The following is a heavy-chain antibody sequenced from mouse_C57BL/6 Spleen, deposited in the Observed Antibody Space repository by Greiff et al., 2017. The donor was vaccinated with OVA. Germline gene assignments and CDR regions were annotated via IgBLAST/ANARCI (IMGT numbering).Heavy chain of an antibody. CDR3: ARGDWSDGYDADY. V-gene: IGHV1-55*01. D-gene: IGHD2-2*01. CDR1: GYTFTSYW. CDR2: IYPGSGSA. Sequence: VQLQQPGAELVKPGASVKMSCKASGYTFTSYWITWVKQRPGQGLEWIGDIYPGSGSANYTEKFKSKATLTVDTSSSTAYMQLSSLTSEDSAVYYCARGDWSDGYDADYWGQGTTLTVSS. J-gene: IGHJ2*01.